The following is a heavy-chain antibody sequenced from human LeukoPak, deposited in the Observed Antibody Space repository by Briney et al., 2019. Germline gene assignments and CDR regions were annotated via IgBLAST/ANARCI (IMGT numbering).Heavy chain of an antibody. CDR1: GGSFSGYY. CDR3: ARARQWLVRGFDS. J-gene: IGHJ4*02. V-gene: IGHV4-34*01. D-gene: IGHD6-19*01. Sequence: SETLSLTCAVYGGSFSGYYWSWIRQPPGKGLEWIGEINHSGSTNYNPSLKSRVTISVDTSKNQFSLKLSSVTAADTAVYYCARARQWLVRGFDSWGQGTPVTVSS. CDR2: INHSGST.